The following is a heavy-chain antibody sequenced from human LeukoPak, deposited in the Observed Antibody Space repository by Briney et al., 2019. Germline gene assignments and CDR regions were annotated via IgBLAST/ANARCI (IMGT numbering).Heavy chain of an antibody. CDR2: ISSNGGST. V-gene: IGHV3-64*01. D-gene: IGHD2-2*01. CDR1: GFTFSSYA. CDR3: ASDAPYCSSTSCYSDY. Sequence: GGSLRLSCAASGFTFSSYAMHWVRQAPGKGLEYVSAISSNGGSTYYANSVKGRFTISRDNSKNTLYLQMGSLRAEDMAVYYCASDAPYCSSTSCYSDYWGQGTLVTVSS. J-gene: IGHJ4*02.